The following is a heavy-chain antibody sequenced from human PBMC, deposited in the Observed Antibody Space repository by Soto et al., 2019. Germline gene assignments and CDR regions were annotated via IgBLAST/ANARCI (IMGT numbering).Heavy chain of an antibody. CDR1: GGTFNTYA. V-gene: IGHV1-69*19. D-gene: IGHD3-10*01. CDR3: AREVQVHTPAFVY. CDR2: ISPMFGAA. Sequence: QVQLVQSGAEMKKPGSSVKVSCQSSGGTFNTYAMNWVRQAPGQGPEWMGDISPMFGAANYAPKFQGRVTITADESTSTSYMQFSSLTSEDTALYFCAREVQVHTPAFVYWGQGTLVTVTS. J-gene: IGHJ4*02.